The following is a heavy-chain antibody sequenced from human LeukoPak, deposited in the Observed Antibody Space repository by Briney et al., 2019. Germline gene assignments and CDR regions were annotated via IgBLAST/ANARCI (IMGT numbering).Heavy chain of an antibody. D-gene: IGHD2/OR15-2a*01. CDR1: RYSFTSYF. Sequence: GASVKVSCKPSRYSFTSYFMLGVRQAPGQGLEWMGIVNPRGGTTLSAQKPQGRGTMTRDMSTTTVYRELSSLRSEDTAMYYCARVYPGYYFDYWGQGTLVTVSS. CDR2: VNPRGGTT. V-gene: IGHV1-46*01. J-gene: IGHJ4*02. CDR3: ARVYPGYYFDY.